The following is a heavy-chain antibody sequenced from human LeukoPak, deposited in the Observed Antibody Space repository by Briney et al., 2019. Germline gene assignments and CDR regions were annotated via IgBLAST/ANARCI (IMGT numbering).Heavy chain of an antibody. CDR3: AREPTHYDFWSGYYVLYYFDY. J-gene: IGHJ4*02. D-gene: IGHD3-3*01. CDR1: GFTFSSYS. CDR2: IWYDGSNK. V-gene: IGHV3-33*08. Sequence: GGSLRLSCAASGFTFSSYSMNWVRQAPGKGLEWVAVIWYDGSNKYYADSVKGRFTISRDNAKNSLYLQMNSLRAEDTAVYYCAREPTHYDFWSGYYVLYYFDYWGQGTLVTVSS.